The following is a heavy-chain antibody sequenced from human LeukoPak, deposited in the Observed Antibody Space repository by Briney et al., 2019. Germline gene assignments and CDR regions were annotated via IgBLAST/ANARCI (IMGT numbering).Heavy chain of an antibody. CDR3: ARSDRGGAAY. D-gene: IGHD3-16*02. CDR1: GDSISSSSYY. Sequence: SETLSLTCTVSGDSISSSSYYWGWIRQPPGKGLEWIGGIYYSGNTYYNPSLKSRVTISGDTSKNQFSLELYSVTAADTAVYYCARSDRGGAAYWGQGTLVTVSS. J-gene: IGHJ4*02. V-gene: IGHV4-39*01. CDR2: IYYSGNT.